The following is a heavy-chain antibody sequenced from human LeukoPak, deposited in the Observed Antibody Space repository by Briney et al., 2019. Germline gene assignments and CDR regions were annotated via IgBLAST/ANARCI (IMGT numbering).Heavy chain of an antibody. CDR2: IWYDGSNK. Sequence: GGSLRLSCAASRFTFSSYGMHWVRQAPGKGLEWVAVIWYDGSNKYYADSVKGRFTISRDNSKNTLYLQMNSLRAEDTAVYYCARARGSGNIHLDVWGQGTTVTVSS. D-gene: IGHD3-10*01. V-gene: IGHV3-33*01. CDR3: ARARGSGNIHLDV. CDR1: RFTFSSYG. J-gene: IGHJ6*02.